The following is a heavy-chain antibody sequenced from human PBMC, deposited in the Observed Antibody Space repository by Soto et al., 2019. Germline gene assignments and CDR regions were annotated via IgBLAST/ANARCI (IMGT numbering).Heavy chain of an antibody. CDR3: ARMFPVTRRSWDVCFDY. CDR2: ISAYNGNT. CDR1: GYTFTSYG. Sequence: QVQLVQSGAEVKKPGASVKVSCKASGYTFTSYGISWVRQAPGQGLEWMGWISAYNGNTNYAQKLQGRVTMTTDTSTSTAYMELRSLRSDDTAVYYCARMFPVTRRSWDVCFDYWGQGTLVTVSS. V-gene: IGHV1-18*01. D-gene: IGHD6-13*01. J-gene: IGHJ4*02.